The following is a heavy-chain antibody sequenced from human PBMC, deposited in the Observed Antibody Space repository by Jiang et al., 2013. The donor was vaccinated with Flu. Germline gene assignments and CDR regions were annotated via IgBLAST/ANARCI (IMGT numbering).Heavy chain of an antibody. CDR1: GGSFSGYY. Sequence: LLKPSETLSLTCAVYGGSFSGYYWSWIRQPPGKGLEWIGEINHSGSTNYNPSLKSRVTISVDTSKNQFSLKLSSVTAADTAVYYCARGRSGYYYWRATGFDPWGQGTLVTVSS. CDR3: ARGRSGYYYWRATGFDP. J-gene: IGHJ5*02. V-gene: IGHV4-34*01. D-gene: IGHD3-22*01. CDR2: INHSGST.